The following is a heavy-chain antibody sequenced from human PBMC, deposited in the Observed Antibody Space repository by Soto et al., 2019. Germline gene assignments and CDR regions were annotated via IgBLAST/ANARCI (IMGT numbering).Heavy chain of an antibody. D-gene: IGHD6-13*01. Sequence: QVQLVQSGAEVKKPGASVKVSCKASGYTFTSYDINWVRQATGQGLEWMGWMNPNSGNAGYAQRFQGRVTMTWNTAISTAYMALSSLRSEDTAVYYCARSQRRTSAAGAGDYWGQGTLVTVSS. J-gene: IGHJ4*02. CDR3: ARSQRRTSAAGAGDY. CDR2: MNPNSGNA. CDR1: GYTFTSYD. V-gene: IGHV1-8*01.